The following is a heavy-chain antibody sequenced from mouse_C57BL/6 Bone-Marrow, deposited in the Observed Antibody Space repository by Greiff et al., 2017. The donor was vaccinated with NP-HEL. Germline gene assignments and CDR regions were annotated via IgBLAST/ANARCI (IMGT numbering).Heavy chain of an antibody. CDR3: ARRAGTSRDFDY. D-gene: IGHD4-1*01. CDR1: GYTFTSYW. V-gene: IGHV1-55*01. Sequence: QVQLQQPGAELVKPGASVKMSCKASGYTFTSYWITWVKQRPGQGLEWIGDIYPGSGSTNYNEKFKSKATLTVDTSSSTAYMQLSSLTSEDSAVYDWARRAGTSRDFDYWGQGTTLTVSS. CDR2: IYPGSGST. J-gene: IGHJ2*01.